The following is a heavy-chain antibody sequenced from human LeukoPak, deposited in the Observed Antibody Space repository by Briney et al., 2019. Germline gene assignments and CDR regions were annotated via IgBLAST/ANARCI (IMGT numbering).Heavy chain of an antibody. D-gene: IGHD1-26*01. J-gene: IGHJ4*02. CDR3: ARGAVGATPLNY. Sequence: SETLSLTCTVSGGTISSYYWNWIRQPPGKGLEWIADIYYSGSTNYNPALKSRVTISVDTSKNQFSLKLSSVTAADTVVYYCARGAVGATPLNYWGQGTLVTVSS. V-gene: IGHV4-59*01. CDR2: IYYSGST. CDR1: GGTISSYY.